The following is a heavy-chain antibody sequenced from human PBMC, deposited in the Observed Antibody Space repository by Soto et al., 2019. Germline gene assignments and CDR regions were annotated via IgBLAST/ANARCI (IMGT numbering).Heavy chain of an antibody. V-gene: IGHV1-18*01. J-gene: IGHJ4*02. CDR2: ISAHNGNT. Sequence: QLHLVQSGAEVKKPGASVKVSCKASGYTFTSYGITWVRQAPGQGLEWMGWISAHNGNTEYAQKLQGRVIVTRDTSTSTAYMELRSRRSDDTAVYYCEVGRYGDYWGQGALVPVSS. CDR1: GYTFTSYG. D-gene: IGHD1-26*01. CDR3: EVGRYGDY.